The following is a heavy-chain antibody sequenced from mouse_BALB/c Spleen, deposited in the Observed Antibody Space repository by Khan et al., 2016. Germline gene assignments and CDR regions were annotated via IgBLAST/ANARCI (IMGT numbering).Heavy chain of an antibody. CDR2: INTYTGEP. CDR3: ARIYSGYAMDY. D-gene: IGHD1-1*01. J-gene: IGHJ4*01. Sequence: QIQLVQSGPELKKPGETVKISCKASGYSLTNYGMNWVKQAPGKGLKWMGWINTYTGEPTYADDFKGRFAFSLETSASTAYLQINNLKNEDTATYFCARIYSGYAMDYWGQGTSVTVSS. CDR1: GYSLTNYG. V-gene: IGHV9-3-1*01.